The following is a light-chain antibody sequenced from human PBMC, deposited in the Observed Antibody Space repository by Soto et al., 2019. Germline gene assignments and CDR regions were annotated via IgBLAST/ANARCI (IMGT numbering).Light chain of an antibody. J-gene: IGKJ1*01. CDR2: AAS. CDR3: LQHKSYPLT. CDR1: QGISNF. Sequence: DIQMTQSPSAMSASVGDRVTITCRASQGISNFLVWFQQKPGKVPKPLINAASSLQSGVPSRFSGSGSGTEFTLTISSLQTEDLATYYCLQHKSYPLTFGQGTKVEIK. V-gene: IGKV1-17*03.